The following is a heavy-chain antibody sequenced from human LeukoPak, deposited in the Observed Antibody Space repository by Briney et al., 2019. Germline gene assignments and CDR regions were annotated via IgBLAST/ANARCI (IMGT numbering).Heavy chain of an antibody. J-gene: IGHJ3*02. Sequence: PSETLSLTCAVYGGSFSGYYWSWIRQPPGKGLEWIGEINHSGSTNYNPSLKSRVTTSVDTSKNQFSLKLSSVTAADTAVYYCARYLNYDFWSGKTPDAFDIWGQGTMVTVSS. D-gene: IGHD3-3*01. CDR2: INHSGST. V-gene: IGHV4-34*01. CDR1: GGSFSGYY. CDR3: ARYLNYDFWSGKTPDAFDI.